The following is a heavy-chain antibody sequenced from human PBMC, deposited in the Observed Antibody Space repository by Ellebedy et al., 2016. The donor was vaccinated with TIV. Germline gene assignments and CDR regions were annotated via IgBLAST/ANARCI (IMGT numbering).Heavy chain of an antibody. CDR3: ARWFGELLYVRWFDP. Sequence: SETLSLTCTVSGDSISRSSYYWGWIRQPPGKGLEWIGSIYYTGSTDYNPSLKRRVAISADTSKNQFSLRLSSVTAADTAVYYCARWFGELLYVRWFDPWGQGILVTVSS. J-gene: IGHJ5*02. V-gene: IGHV4-39*01. CDR2: IYYTGST. CDR1: GDSISRSSYY. D-gene: IGHD3-10*01.